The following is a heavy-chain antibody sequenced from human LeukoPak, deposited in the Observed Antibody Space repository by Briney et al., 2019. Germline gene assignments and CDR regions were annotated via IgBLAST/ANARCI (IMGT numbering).Heavy chain of an antibody. CDR1: GFTVSSNY. D-gene: IGHD5-24*01. Sequence: GGSLRLSCAASGFTVSSNYMSWVRQAPGKGLEWVSVIYSGGSTYYADSVKGRFTISRDNSKNTLYLQMNSLRAEDTAVYYCARVGSYKAFYFDYWGQGTLVTVSS. J-gene: IGHJ4*02. CDR3: ARVGSYKAFYFDY. CDR2: IYSGGST. V-gene: IGHV3-53*01.